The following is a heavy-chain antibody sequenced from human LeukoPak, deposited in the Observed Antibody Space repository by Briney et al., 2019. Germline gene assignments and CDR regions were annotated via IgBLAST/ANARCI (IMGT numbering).Heavy chain of an antibody. Sequence: PGGSLRLSCAASGFTFSSYWMNWARQAPGKGLEWVARINHNGNVNYYVDSVKGRFTISRDNAKNSLYLQMSNLRAEDTAVYCCAKGGYRVLLWFGELPHFDYWGQGTLVTVSS. CDR2: INHNGNVN. CDR1: GFTFSSYW. D-gene: IGHD3-10*01. V-gene: IGHV3-7*03. CDR3: AKGGYRVLLWFGELPHFDY. J-gene: IGHJ4*02.